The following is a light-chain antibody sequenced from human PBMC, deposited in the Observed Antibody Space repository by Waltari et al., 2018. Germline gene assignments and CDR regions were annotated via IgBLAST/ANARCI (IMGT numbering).Light chain of an antibody. CDR2: GSS. CDR3: QSYDTTLSVV. CDR1: GSNIRAGYD. V-gene: IGLV1-40*01. J-gene: IGLJ3*02. Sequence: QSVLTQPPSVSGAPGQRVTISCTGSGSNIRAGYDVHWYQQVPRAAPKLLIYGSSSRPLGVPDRFFGSTSGTSASLAITGLQAEDEAVYYCQSYDTTLSVVFGGGTKLTVL.